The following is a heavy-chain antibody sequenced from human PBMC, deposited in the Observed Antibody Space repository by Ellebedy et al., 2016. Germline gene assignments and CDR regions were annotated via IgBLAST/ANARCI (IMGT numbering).Heavy chain of an antibody. V-gene: IGHV1-2*02. Sequence: ASVKVSCKASQYTFTGYYLHWVRQPPGQGLEWMGWINPNGGDTKYAQKFQGRVTMTRDTSISTAYMELSRLRSDDTAVYYCARDGGSGWSLDYWGQGTLVIVSS. D-gene: IGHD6-19*01. J-gene: IGHJ4*02. CDR2: INPNGGDT. CDR3: ARDGGSGWSLDY. CDR1: QYTFTGYY.